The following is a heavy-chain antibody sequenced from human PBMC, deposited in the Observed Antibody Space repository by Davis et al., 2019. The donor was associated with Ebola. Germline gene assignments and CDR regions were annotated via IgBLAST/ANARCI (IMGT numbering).Heavy chain of an antibody. CDR2: IIPILGIA. CDR3: ARDSSSDSFDY. D-gene: IGHD6-6*01. J-gene: IGHJ4*02. CDR1: VCTFSSYT. Sequence: SSVPVSRLASVCTFSSYTVSWVRQAPGHGLEWMGRIIPILGIANYAQKFQGRVTITADKSTSTAYMELSSLRSEDTAVYYCARDSSSDSFDYWGQGTLVTVSS. V-gene: IGHV1-69*04.